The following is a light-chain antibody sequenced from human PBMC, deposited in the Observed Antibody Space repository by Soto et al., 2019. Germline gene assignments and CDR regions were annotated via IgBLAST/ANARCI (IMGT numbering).Light chain of an antibody. CDR3: QSYGSGIQGV. CDR2: EDN. Sequence: NFMLTQPHSVSESPGKTVTISCTRSSGNIASNYVQWYQQRPGSAPTTVIYEDNLRPSGVPDRFSGSIDRSSNCASLTISGLKTEDEADYFCQSYGSGIQGVFGGGTKLTVL. CDR1: SGNIASNY. V-gene: IGLV6-57*04. J-gene: IGLJ3*02.